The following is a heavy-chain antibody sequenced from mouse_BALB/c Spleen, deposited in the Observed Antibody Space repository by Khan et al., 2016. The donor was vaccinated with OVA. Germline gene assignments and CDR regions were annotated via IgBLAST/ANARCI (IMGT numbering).Heavy chain of an antibody. CDR2: INPGSGNT. CDR3: ARGRYGTLAY. J-gene: IGHJ3*01. D-gene: IGHD2-1*01. V-gene: IGHV1-54*01. Sequence: QVQLQQSGAELVRPGTSVKVSCKASGYAFTDYLIEWVEQRPGQGLEWIGVINPGSGNTNYNEKFKGKATLTADKSSSTAYMQLSSLTSDDSAVYFCARGRYGTLAYWGQGTPVTVSA. CDR1: GYAFTDYL.